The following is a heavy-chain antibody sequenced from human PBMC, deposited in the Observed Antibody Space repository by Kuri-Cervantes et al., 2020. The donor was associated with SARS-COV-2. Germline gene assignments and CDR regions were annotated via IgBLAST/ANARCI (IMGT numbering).Heavy chain of an antibody. Sequence: ASVKVSCKASGYTFTSYAMHWVRQAPGQRLEWMGWINAGNGNTKYSQKFQGRVTITRDTSASTAYMELSSLRPEDTAVYYCAAYLSSGGSWGMGFDSWGQGTPVTVSS. CDR1: GYTFTSYA. D-gene: IGHD2-15*01. CDR2: INAGNGNT. V-gene: IGHV1-3*01. J-gene: IGHJ4*02. CDR3: AAYLSSGGSWGMGFDS.